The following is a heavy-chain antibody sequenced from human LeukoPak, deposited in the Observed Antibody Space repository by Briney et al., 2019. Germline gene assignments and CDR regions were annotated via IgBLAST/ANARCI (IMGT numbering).Heavy chain of an antibody. CDR1: GFIFSNYG. CDR2: ISGDEIWT. J-gene: IGHJ3*02. Sequence: PGGSLRLSCAASGFIFSNYGMNWVRQAPGKGLVWVSRISGDEIWTSYADSVKGRFIISRDNAKDTLYLQMNSLRTEDTAVYYCAREYNSGPKQTDAFDIWGQGTMVTVSS. V-gene: IGHV3-74*01. CDR3: AREYNSGPKQTDAFDI. D-gene: IGHD3-22*01.